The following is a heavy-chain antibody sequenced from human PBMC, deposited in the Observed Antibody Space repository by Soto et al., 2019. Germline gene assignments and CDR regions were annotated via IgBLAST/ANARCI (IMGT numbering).Heavy chain of an antibody. V-gene: IGHV4-59*01. D-gene: IGHD3-10*01. Sequence: QVQLQESGPGLVKPSETLSLTCTVSGDSISNFYWSWIRQPPGRGLEWIGFIRYGRATDYNPSLKSRASMSVDTSKSQLSLRLSSVTTADTAVYYCARDLGSGSWPVRFDYWGQGTLVTVSS. CDR1: GDSISNFY. J-gene: IGHJ4*02. CDR3: ARDLGSGSWPVRFDY. CDR2: IRYGRAT.